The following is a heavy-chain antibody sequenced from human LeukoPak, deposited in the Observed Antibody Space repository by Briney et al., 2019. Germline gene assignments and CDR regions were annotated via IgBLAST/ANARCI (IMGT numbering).Heavy chain of an antibody. J-gene: IGHJ5*02. D-gene: IGHD5-12*01. V-gene: IGHV3-23*01. CDR3: AKDGPSGYSGYVKGWKGSWFDP. CDR1: GFTFSSYA. Sequence: PGGSLRLSCAASGFTFSSYAMSWVRQAPGKGLEWVSAISGSGGSTYYADSVKGRFTISRDNSKNTLYLQMNSLRAEDTAVYYCAKDGPSGYSGYVKGWKGSWFDPWGQGTLVTVPS. CDR2: ISGSGGST.